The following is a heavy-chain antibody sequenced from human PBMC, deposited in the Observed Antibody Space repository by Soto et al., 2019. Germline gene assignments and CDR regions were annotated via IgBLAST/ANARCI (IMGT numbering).Heavy chain of an antibody. D-gene: IGHD1-1*01. CDR2: IKSKNDGGTA. CDR1: GFMFNYAY. Sequence: PGGALRLSCSASGFMFNYAYMSWVRQAPGIGLEWVGRIKSKNDGGTADYSAPVNGRFTISRDDSKDTLYLQMNSLKTEDTALYYCTAQYNWNDFECWGQGSLVTVSS. J-gene: IGHJ4*02. V-gene: IGHV3-15*01. CDR3: TAQYNWNDFEC.